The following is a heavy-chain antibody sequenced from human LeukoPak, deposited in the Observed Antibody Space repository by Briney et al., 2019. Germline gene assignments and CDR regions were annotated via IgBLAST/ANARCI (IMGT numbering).Heavy chain of an antibody. CDR2: IYYSGST. J-gene: IGHJ4*02. CDR1: GGSVSSGNYY. CDR3: ARDSQLWSFDY. D-gene: IGHD5-18*01. V-gene: IGHV4-61*01. Sequence: PSETLSLTCTVSGGSVSSGNYYWSWIRQPPGKGLEWIGYIYYSGSTNYNPSLKSRVTISVDTSKNQFSLKLSSVTAADTAVYYCARDSQLWSFDYWGQGTLVTVSS.